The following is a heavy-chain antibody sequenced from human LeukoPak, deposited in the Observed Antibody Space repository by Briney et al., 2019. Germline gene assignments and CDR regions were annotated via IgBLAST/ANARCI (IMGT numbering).Heavy chain of an antibody. Sequence: ASVKVSCKASGYTFTSYGISWVRQAPGQGLEWMGRISAYNGNTNYAQKLQGRVTMTTDTSTSTAYMELRSLRSDDTAVYYCARVSRVIVVVPAATRGWFDPWGQGTLVTVSS. CDR1: GYTFTSYG. V-gene: IGHV1-18*01. CDR3: ARVSRVIVVVPAATRGWFDP. J-gene: IGHJ5*02. CDR2: ISAYNGNT. D-gene: IGHD2-2*01.